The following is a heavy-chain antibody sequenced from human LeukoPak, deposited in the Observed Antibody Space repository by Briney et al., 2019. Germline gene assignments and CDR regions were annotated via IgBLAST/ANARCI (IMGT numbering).Heavy chain of an antibody. CDR2: ISGSGGST. V-gene: IGHV3-23*01. J-gene: IGHJ4*02. D-gene: IGHD3-22*01. CDR3: ARSGFMPEPYYYDSSGYYYYFDY. Sequence: RGSLRLSCAASGFTFSSYAMSWVRQAPGKGLEWVSAISGSGGSTYYADSVKGRFTISRDNSKNTLYLQMNSLRAEDTAVYYCARSGFMPEPYYYDSSGYYYYFDYWGQGTLVTVSS. CDR1: GFTFSSYA.